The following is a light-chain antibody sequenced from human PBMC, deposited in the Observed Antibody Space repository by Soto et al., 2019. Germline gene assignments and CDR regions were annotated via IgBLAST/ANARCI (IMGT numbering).Light chain of an antibody. V-gene: IGLV2-14*01. CDR3: GSYTSSTAYV. Sequence: SVLTQPASLSGSPGQSITISCTGTSSDVGGYNYVSWYQLHPGKAPKLMVYEVSNRPSGVSNRFSGSKSGNTASLTISGLQAEDEADYYCGSYTSSTAYVFGTGTKVTVL. CDR2: EVS. CDR1: SSDVGGYNY. J-gene: IGLJ1*01.